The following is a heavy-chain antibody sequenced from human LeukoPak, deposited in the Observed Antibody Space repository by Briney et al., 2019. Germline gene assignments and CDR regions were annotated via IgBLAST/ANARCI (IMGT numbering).Heavy chain of an antibody. CDR2: ISSSSSTI. CDR1: GFTFSSYS. Sequence: PGGSLRLSCAASGFTFSSYSMNWVRQAPGKGLEWVSYISSSSSTIYYADSVKGRFTISRDNAKNSLYLQMNSLRAEDTAVYYCARGSNMVRGADWGQGTLVTVSS. J-gene: IGHJ4*02. CDR3: ARGSNMVRGAD. V-gene: IGHV3-48*01. D-gene: IGHD3-10*01.